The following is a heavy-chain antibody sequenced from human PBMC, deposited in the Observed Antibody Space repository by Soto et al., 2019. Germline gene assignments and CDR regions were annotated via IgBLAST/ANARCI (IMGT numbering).Heavy chain of an antibody. J-gene: IGHJ3*02. CDR1: GFTFSSYG. Sequence: GGSLRLCCAASGFTFSSYGMHWVRQAPGKGLEWVAVIWYDGSNKYYADSVKGRFTISRDNSKNTLYLQMNSLRAEDTAVYYCARDFVPCIQSAFAIWGQGTMVTVSS. V-gene: IGHV3-33*01. CDR3: ARDFVPCIQSAFAI. CDR2: IWYDGSNK. D-gene: IGHD2-8*01.